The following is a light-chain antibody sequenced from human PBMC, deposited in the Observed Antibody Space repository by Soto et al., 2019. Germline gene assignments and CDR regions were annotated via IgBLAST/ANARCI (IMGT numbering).Light chain of an antibody. J-gene: IGLJ1*01. CDR3: SSYTSSSTYV. CDR2: DVS. CDR1: SSDVGAYKY. V-gene: IGLV2-14*01. Sequence: QSALTQPASVSGSPGQSITISCTGTSSDVGAYKYVSWYQQHPGKAPKLMIYDVSNRPSGVSDRFSGSKSGNTASLTISGLQAEDEADYYCSSYTSSSTYVFGTGTKVTV.